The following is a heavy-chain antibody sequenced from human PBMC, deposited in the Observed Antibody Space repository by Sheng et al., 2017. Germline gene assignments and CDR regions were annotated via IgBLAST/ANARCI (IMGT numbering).Heavy chain of an antibody. Sequence: QVQLQESGPGLVRPSETLSLTCTVSGGSISSRYWIWVRQPPGKGLEYIGYIYYSGSTNYNPSLRSRLTVSVDTSKDQFSLKLTSVTAADTAVYFCATSDESHPWGFDVWGQGILVTVSS. CDR1: GGSISSRY. CDR3: ATSDESHPWGFDV. V-gene: IGHV4-59*11. CDR2: IYYSGST. J-gene: IGHJ5*02.